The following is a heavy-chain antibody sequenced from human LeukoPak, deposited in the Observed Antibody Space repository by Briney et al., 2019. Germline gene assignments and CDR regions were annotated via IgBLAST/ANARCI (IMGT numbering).Heavy chain of an antibody. CDR3: ASPLKPYCSGGSCTNSGYYYMDV. J-gene: IGHJ6*03. CDR2: INHSGST. D-gene: IGHD2-15*01. CDR1: GGSISSSSYY. V-gene: IGHV4-39*07. Sequence: PSETLSLTCTVSGGSISSSSYYWGWIRQPPGKGLEWIGEINHSGSTNYNPSLKSRVTISVDTSKNQFSLKLSSVTAADTAVYYCASPLKPYCSGGSCTNSGYYYMDVWGKGTTVTVSS.